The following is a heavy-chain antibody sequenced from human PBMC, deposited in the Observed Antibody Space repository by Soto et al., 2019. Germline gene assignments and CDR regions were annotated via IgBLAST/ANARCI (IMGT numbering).Heavy chain of an antibody. Sequence: GGSLRLSCAASGFTFSTSWMSWLRQAPGKGLEWVANIKQDGSEKYYVDSVKGRFTISRDNAKKSVYLQMNSLRVEDSAVYYCAREFQSLSSSWREYFQPWGQGTLVTVSS. D-gene: IGHD6-13*01. CDR2: IKQDGSEK. J-gene: IGHJ1*01. CDR1: GFTFSTSW. V-gene: IGHV3-7*01. CDR3: AREFQSLSSSWREYFQP.